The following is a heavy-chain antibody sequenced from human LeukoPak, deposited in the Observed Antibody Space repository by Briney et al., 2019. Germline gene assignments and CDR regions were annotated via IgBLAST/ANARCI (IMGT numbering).Heavy chain of an antibody. V-gene: IGHV3-7*01. Sequence: PGGSLRLSCAASGFTFSSYAMHWVRQAPGKGLEWVANIKQDGSEKYYVDSVKGRFTISRDNAKNSLYLQMNSLRAEDTAVYYCARGGVVTDSSGYYYLGYWGQGTLVTVSS. CDR1: GFTFSSYA. J-gene: IGHJ4*02. CDR3: ARGGVVTDSSGYYYLGY. D-gene: IGHD3-22*01. CDR2: IKQDGSEK.